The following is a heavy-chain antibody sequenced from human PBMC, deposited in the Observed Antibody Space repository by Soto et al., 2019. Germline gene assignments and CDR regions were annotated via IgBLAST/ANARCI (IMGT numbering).Heavy chain of an antibody. D-gene: IGHD3-22*01. V-gene: IGHV3-11*01. J-gene: IGHJ4*02. CDR2: ISRSGSSI. CDR3: ARDLGYYDSRGYFDY. CDR1: GFTFSDYY. Sequence: QVQLVESGGGLVKPGGSLRLSCAASGFTFSDYYMSWIRQAPGKGLEWVSYISRSGSSIYYTDSVKGRFTISRDNAKNSLYMQLNSLRAEDTALYYCARDLGYYDSRGYFDYWGQGTLVTASS.